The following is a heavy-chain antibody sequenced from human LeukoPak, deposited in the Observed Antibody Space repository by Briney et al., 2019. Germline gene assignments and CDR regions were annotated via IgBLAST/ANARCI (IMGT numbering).Heavy chain of an antibody. D-gene: IGHD3-22*01. CDR2: ISGSGGST. J-gene: IGHJ4*02. V-gene: IGHV3-23*01. CDR3: AKVPFSVYYDSTGYYYYFDY. CDR1: GFTFSSYA. Sequence: GGSLRLSCAASGFTFSSYAMSWVRQAPGKGLEWVSGISGSGGSTYYADSVKGRFIISRDNSKNTLYLQMDSLRAEDTAVYYCAKVPFSVYYDSTGYYYYFDYWGQGTLVTVSS.